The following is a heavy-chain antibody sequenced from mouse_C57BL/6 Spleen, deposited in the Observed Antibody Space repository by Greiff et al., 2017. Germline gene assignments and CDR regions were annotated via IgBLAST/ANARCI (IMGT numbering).Heavy chain of an antibody. Sequence: VKVVESGPGLVQPSQSLSITCTASGFSLTSYGVHWVRQSPGKGLEWLGVIWRGGSTDYNAAFMSRLSITKDNSKSQVFFKMNSLQADDTAIYYCAKNHYDGYLYYAMDYWGQGTSVTVSS. CDR3: AKNHYDGYLYYAMDY. V-gene: IGHV2-5*01. J-gene: IGHJ4*01. CDR2: IWRGGST. D-gene: IGHD2-3*01. CDR1: GFSLTSYG.